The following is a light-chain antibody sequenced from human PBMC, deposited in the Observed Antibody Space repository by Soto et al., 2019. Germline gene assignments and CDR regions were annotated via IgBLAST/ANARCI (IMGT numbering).Light chain of an antibody. Sequence: QSVLTQSPSASASLGASVKLTCTLSSGHSSYAIAWHQQQPEKGPRYLMKLNSDGSHSKGDGIPDRFSGSSSGAERYLTISNLQSEDEADYYCQTCGTGLAVFGGGTQLTVL. CDR3: QTCGTGLAV. V-gene: IGLV4-69*01. J-gene: IGLJ7*01. CDR1: SGHSSYA. CDR2: LNSDGSH.